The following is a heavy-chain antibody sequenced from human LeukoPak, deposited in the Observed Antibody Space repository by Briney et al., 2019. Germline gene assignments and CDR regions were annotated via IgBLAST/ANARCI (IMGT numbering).Heavy chain of an antibody. CDR2: IWYDGSNK. CDR1: GFTFSSYG. V-gene: IGHV3-33*01. Sequence: GGSLRLSCAASGFTFSSYGMHWVRQAPGKGLEWVAVIWYDGSNKYYADSVKGRFTISRDNSENTLYLQMNSLRAEDTAVYYCAREGGMVRGVTYYFDYWGQGTLVTVSS. CDR3: AREGGMVRGVTYYFDY. D-gene: IGHD3-10*01. J-gene: IGHJ4*02.